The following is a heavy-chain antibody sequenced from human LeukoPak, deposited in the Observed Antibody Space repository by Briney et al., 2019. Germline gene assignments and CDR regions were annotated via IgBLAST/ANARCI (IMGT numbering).Heavy chain of an antibody. Sequence: SETLSLTCTVSGGSISGYYWSWIRQPPGKGLEWIGEINHSGSTNYNPSLKSRVTISVDTSKNQFSLKLSSVTAAVTAVYYCAVTEIDAFDIWGQGTMVTVSS. J-gene: IGHJ3*02. CDR3: AVTEIDAFDI. CDR2: INHSGST. CDR1: GGSISGYY. D-gene: IGHD2-21*02. V-gene: IGHV4-34*01.